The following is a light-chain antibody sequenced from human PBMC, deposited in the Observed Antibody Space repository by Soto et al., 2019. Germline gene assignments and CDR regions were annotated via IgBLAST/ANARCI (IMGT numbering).Light chain of an antibody. CDR3: QQRSNWPQVLT. Sequence: VMTQSPATLSVSPGERATPSCGASQTLNSRHLAWYQQKPGQATSLLIYGASSRATSIPDRLSGSGSGTDFTLTINSLEPEDFAVYYCQQRSNWPQVLTFGQGTRLEIK. CDR2: GAS. V-gene: IGKV3D-20*02. J-gene: IGKJ5*01. CDR1: QTLNSRH.